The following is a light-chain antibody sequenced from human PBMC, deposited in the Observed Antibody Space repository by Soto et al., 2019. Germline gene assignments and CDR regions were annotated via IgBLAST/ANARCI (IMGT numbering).Light chain of an antibody. CDR2: GAS. J-gene: IGKJ5*01. V-gene: IGKV3-20*01. CDR1: HSVSSSY. Sequence: EIVLTQSPGTLSLSPGERATLSCRASHSVSSSYLAWYQQKPGQAPRLLIYGASSRATGIPDRFSGSGSGTEFTLTISSLEHDDFAVYYCQQYGSSPPITFGQGTRLEIK. CDR3: QQYGSSPPIT.